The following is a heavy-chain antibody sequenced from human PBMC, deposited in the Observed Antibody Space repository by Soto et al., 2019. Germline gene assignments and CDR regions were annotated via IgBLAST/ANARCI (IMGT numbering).Heavy chain of an antibody. CDR3: ARMETGRVVTRPNWLDP. D-gene: IGHD2-21*02. Sequence: QVQLVQSGAEVKKPGASVKVSCKASGYTFTSYAMHWVRQAPGQRLEWMGWINAGNGNTRSSQKLQGRVTITRDTSASTAYMELSSLPSEDTAVYYCARMETGRVVTRPNWLDPWGQGTLVTVSS. CDR2: INAGNGNT. CDR1: GYTFTSYA. V-gene: IGHV1-3*01. J-gene: IGHJ5*02.